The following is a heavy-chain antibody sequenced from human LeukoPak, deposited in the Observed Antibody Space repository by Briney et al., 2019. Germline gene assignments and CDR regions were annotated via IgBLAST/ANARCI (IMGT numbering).Heavy chain of an antibody. CDR2: IWYDGSNK. CDR1: GFTFSSYG. CDR3: ARDRYYYDSSAYYVDY. V-gene: IGHV3-33*01. Sequence: GGSLRLSCAASGFTFSSYGMHWVRQAPGKGLEWVAVIWYDGSNKYYADSVKGRFTISRDNSRNTLYLQMNSLRAEDTAVYYCARDRYYYDSSAYYVDYWGQGTLVTVSS. D-gene: IGHD3-22*01. J-gene: IGHJ4*02.